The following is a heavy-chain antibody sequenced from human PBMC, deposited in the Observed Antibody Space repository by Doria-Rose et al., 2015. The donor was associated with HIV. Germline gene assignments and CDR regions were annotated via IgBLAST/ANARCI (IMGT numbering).Heavy chain of an antibody. V-gene: IGHV3-7*05. D-gene: IGHD3-16*01. CDR2: IKEDGSEK. J-gene: IGHJ4*02. CDR3: TGETYYFDY. CDR1: RLTFSRFW. Sequence: VQVVESGGGLVQPGGSLRLSCTVSRLTFSRFWMSWVRQAPGKGLEWVANIKEDGSEKKYVDSVKGRFTISRDNAKNSVYLQTNSLRAEDTAVYYCTGETYYFDYWGQGSLVIVSS.